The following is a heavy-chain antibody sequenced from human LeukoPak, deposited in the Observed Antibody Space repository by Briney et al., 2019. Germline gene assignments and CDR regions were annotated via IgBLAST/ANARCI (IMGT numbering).Heavy chain of an antibody. V-gene: IGHV3-66*02. D-gene: IGHD3-22*01. CDR2: IYSGGST. CDR1: GFTVSSNY. J-gene: IGHJ4*02. Sequence: AGGSLRLSCAASGFTVSSNYMSWVRQAPGKGPEWVSVIYSGGSTYYADSVKGRFTISRDNSKNTLYLQMNSLRAEDTAVYYCARGSLRGDSSGYPLYYFDYWGQGTLVTVSS. CDR3: ARGSLRGDSSGYPLYYFDY.